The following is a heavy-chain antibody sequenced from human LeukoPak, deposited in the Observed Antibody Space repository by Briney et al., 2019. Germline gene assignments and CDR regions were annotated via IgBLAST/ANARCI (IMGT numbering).Heavy chain of an antibody. Sequence: GRSLRLSCAASGFTFSSYGMHWVRQAPGRGLEWVATIKQDESEKTYVDSVEGRFTSSRDNAKSSLFLQMDSLRAEDTAVYYCARFGMDAAIDYWGQGTLVTVSS. CDR3: ARFGMDAAIDY. CDR2: IKQDESEK. V-gene: IGHV3-7*01. J-gene: IGHJ4*02. D-gene: IGHD2-15*01. CDR1: GFTFSSYG.